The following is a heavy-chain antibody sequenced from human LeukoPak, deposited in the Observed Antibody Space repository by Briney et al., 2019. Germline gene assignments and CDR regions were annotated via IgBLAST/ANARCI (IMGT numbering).Heavy chain of an antibody. J-gene: IGHJ4*02. Sequence: SPSETLSLTCTVSGGSISSSSYYWGWIRQPPGKGLEWIGSIYYSGSTYYNPSLKSRVTISVDTSKNQFSLKLSSVTAADTAVYYCASQTYDFWSGYSGVWGQGTLVTVSS. V-gene: IGHV4-39*07. CDR1: GGSISSSSYY. CDR3: ASQTYDFWSGYSGV. D-gene: IGHD3-3*01. CDR2: IYYSGST.